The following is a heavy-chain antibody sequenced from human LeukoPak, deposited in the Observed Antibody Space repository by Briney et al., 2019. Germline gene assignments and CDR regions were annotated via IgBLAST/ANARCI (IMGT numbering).Heavy chain of an antibody. V-gene: IGHV3-15*01. CDR2: IKSKRDGGTT. CDR1: GFTFNDAW. Sequence: KSGGSLRPCCAASGFTFNDAWMSWVRQAPGKGLEWVGHIKSKRDGGTTDYGAPVKGRFTISRDDSRNTLYLQMNSLKTEDTAVYYCTTEYWGAFNYWGQGTLVTVSS. CDR3: TTEYWGAFNY. D-gene: IGHD7-27*01. J-gene: IGHJ4*02.